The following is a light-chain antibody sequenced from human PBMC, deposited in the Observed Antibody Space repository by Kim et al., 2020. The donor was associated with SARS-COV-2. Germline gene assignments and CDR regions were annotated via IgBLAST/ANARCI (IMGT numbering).Light chain of an antibody. CDR2: GAS. V-gene: IGKV3-20*01. Sequence: EIVLTQSPGTLSLSPGERATLSCRASQSVSSTYLAWYQQKPGQAPRLLMYGASSRATGIPDRFSGSGSGTDFTLTISRLEPEDLAVFYCQHNGSSPTFGPGTKVDIK. CDR1: QSVSSTY. CDR3: QHNGSSPT. J-gene: IGKJ3*01.